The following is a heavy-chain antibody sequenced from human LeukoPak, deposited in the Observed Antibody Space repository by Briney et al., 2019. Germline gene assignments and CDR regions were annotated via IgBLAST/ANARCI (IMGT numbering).Heavy chain of an antibody. J-gene: IGHJ5*02. Sequence: SETLSLTCTVSGGSISSSSYYWGWIRQPPGKGLEWIGSIYYSGSTYYNPSLKSRVTISVDTSKNQFSLKLSSVTAADTAMYYCARVGKLGYCSSTSCILNWFDPWGQGTLVTVSS. V-gene: IGHV4-39*07. CDR3: ARVGKLGYCSSTSCILNWFDP. D-gene: IGHD2-2*01. CDR1: GGSISSSSYY. CDR2: IYYSGST.